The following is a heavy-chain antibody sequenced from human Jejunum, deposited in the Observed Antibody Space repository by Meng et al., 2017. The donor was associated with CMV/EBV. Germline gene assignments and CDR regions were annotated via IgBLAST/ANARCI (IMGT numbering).Heavy chain of an antibody. D-gene: IGHD2/OR15-2a*01. CDR2: ISGSSSYI. CDR3: ARSNSYWYFDL. Sequence: SCTASEFTFSTYSMIWVRQAPGKVLEWVSSISGSSSYISYADSVKGRFTISRDNAKNSLYLQMNSLTAEDTAVYYCARSNSYWYFDLWGRGTLVTVSS. CDR1: EFTFSTYS. V-gene: IGHV3-21*01. J-gene: IGHJ2*01.